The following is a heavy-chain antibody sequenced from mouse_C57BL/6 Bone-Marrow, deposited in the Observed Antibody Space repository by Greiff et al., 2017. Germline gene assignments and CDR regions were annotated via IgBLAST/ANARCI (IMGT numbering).Heavy chain of an antibody. CDR2: IDPENGDT. Sequence: EVQLQESGAELVRPGASVKLSCTASGFNIKDDYMHWVKQRPEQGLEWIGCIDPENGDTEYASKFPGKATLTADTSSNPAYLQLSRLTSEDSAVYYCTKNEPGAYWGQGTLVTVSA. V-gene: IGHV14-4*01. CDR3: TKNEPGAY. CDR1: GFNIKDDY. J-gene: IGHJ3*01.